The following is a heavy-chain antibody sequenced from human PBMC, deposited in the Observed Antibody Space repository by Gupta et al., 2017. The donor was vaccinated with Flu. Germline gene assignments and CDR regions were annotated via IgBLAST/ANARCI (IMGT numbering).Heavy chain of an antibody. J-gene: IGHJ6*02. CDR2: INNEDDRA. V-gene: IGHV3-23*03. CDR3: AKASGMDV. CDR1: A. Sequence: AMTWVRQPPGKGRECLSFINNEDDRATYAHSVWGRFIISRDNSKNTLFLLLNSLKVEDSAIYFCAKASGMDVWGQGTTVAVSS.